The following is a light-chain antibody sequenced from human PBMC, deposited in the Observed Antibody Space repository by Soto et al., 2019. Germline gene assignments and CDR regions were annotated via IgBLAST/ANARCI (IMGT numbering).Light chain of an antibody. Sequence: EIVLTQSPGTLSLSPGERATLSCRASQSVSSSYLAWYQQKPGQAPRLLIYGASSRATGIPDRFSGSGSGTDFTLTISRLEPEDFAVYYCQQYGSPRVGGGTKVDIK. V-gene: IGKV3-20*01. J-gene: IGKJ4*01. CDR2: GAS. CDR3: QQYGSPR. CDR1: QSVSSSY.